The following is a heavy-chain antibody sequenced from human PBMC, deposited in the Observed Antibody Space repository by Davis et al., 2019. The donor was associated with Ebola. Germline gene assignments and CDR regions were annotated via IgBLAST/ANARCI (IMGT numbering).Heavy chain of an antibody. V-gene: IGHV3-74*01. Sequence: HTRGSLRLSCAASGFTFSSYWMHWVRQAHGKGLVWVSRINSDGSSTSYADSVKGRFTISRDNAKNTLYLQMNSLRAEDTAVYYCAKGGVLRILEWLGVWGKGTTVTVSS. J-gene: IGHJ6*04. CDR1: GFTFSSYW. D-gene: IGHD3-3*01. CDR3: AKGGVLRILEWLGV. CDR2: INSDGSST.